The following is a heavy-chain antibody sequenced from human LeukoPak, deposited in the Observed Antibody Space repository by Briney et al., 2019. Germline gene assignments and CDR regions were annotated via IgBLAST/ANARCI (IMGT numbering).Heavy chain of an antibody. D-gene: IGHD6-13*01. Sequence: PGGSLRLSCAASGFTFSSYGMHWVRQAPGKGLEWVAVISYDGSNKYYADSVKGRFTISRDNSKNTLYLQMNSLRAEDTAVYYCAKAGASSWYVNYYYYGMDVWGQGTTVTVSS. CDR1: GFTFSSYG. V-gene: IGHV3-30*18. CDR2: ISYDGSNK. J-gene: IGHJ6*02. CDR3: AKAGASSWYVNYYYYGMDV.